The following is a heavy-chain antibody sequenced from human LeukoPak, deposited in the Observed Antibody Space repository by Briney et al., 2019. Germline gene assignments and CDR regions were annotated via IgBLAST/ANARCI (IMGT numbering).Heavy chain of an antibody. V-gene: IGHV4-59*01. D-gene: IGHD3-9*01. CDR1: GGSISSYY. CDR3: ARKRFDILTGYSFDY. Sequence: SETLSLTCTVSGGSISSYYWSWIRQPPGKGLEWIGYIYYSGSTNYNPSLKSRVTISVDTSKNQFSLKLSSVTAADTAVYYCARKRFDILTGYSFDYWGQGTLVTVSS. J-gene: IGHJ4*02. CDR2: IYYSGST.